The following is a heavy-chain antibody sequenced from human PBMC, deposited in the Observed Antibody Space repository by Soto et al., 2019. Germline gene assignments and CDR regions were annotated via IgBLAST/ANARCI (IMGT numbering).Heavy chain of an antibody. V-gene: IGHV3-48*01. CDR2: ITSSSSIT. CDR1: GLTLSTSS. J-gene: IGHJ6*03. D-gene: IGHD2-2*01. CDR3: ASRSCSSTSCSDTPYYYYYMDV. Sequence: GGSLRLSCAAFGLTLSTSSMNWVRQAPGRGLEWISFITSSSSITAYADSVKGRFTISRDNAKNSLYLQMNSLRAEDTAVYYCASRSCSSTSCSDTPYYYYYMDVWGKGTTVTV.